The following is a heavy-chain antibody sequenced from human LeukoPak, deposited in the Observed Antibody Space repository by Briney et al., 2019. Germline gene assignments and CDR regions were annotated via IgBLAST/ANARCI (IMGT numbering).Heavy chain of an antibody. V-gene: IGHV3-23*01. CDR1: GFTFSSYA. Sequence: PGGSLRLSCAASGFTFSSYAMSWVRQAPGKGLEWVSAISGSGGSTYYADSVKGRFTISRDNSKNTLCLQMNSLRAEDTAVYYCAKVRNYYDSSGYYYFDYWGQGTLVTVSS. CDR3: AKVRNYYDSSGYYYFDY. J-gene: IGHJ4*02. D-gene: IGHD3-22*01. CDR2: ISGSGGST.